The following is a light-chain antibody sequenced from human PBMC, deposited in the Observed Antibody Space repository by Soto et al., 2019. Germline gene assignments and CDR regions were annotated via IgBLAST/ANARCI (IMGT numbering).Light chain of an antibody. J-gene: IGKJ4*01. V-gene: IGKV1-5*01. CDR3: QQYNSYSFT. Sequence: DIQMTQSPSTLSASVGDRVTITCRASQSISSWVAWYQQKPGKAPKLLIYDASSLESGVPSRFIGSGSGTEFTLTISSLQPDDFATYYCQQYNSYSFTFGGGTKVEIK. CDR2: DAS. CDR1: QSISSW.